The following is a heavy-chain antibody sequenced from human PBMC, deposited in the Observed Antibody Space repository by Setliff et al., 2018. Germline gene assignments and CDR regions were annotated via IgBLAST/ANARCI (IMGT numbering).Heavy chain of an antibody. CDR2: ISGSGGST. D-gene: IGHD2-2*01. Sequence: PGGSLRLSCAASGFTFSSYAMSWVRQAPGKGPEWVSAISGSGGSTYYADSVKGRFTISRDNSKNTLYLQMNSLRAEDTAVYYCARAHSSTLSVHDYWGQGTLVTVSS. J-gene: IGHJ4*02. V-gene: IGHV3-23*01. CDR3: ARAHSSTLSVHDY. CDR1: GFTFSSYA.